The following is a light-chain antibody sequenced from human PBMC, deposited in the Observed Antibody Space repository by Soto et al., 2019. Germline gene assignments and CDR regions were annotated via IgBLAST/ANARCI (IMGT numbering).Light chain of an antibody. J-gene: IGKJ1*01. CDR1: QTVSSD. V-gene: IGKV3-15*01. Sequence: EIVLTQSPGTLSLSPGEGGTLSCRASQTVSSDLAWYQQKPGQAPRLLIYGASTRATSIPARFSGSGSGTEFTLTISSLQSEDFAVYYCQQYYSTPWTFGQGTKVDIK. CDR3: QQYYSTPWT. CDR2: GAS.